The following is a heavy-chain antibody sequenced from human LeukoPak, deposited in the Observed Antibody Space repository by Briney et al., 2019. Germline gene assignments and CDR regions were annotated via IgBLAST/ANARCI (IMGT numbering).Heavy chain of an antibody. D-gene: IGHD3-10*01. CDR3: ARDRSRLGVTMVRGVIDY. Sequence: PSETLSLTCTVSGGSISSSSYYWGWIRQPPGKGLEWIGSIYYSGSTYYNPSLKSRVTISVDTSKNQFSLKLSSVTAADTAVYYCARDRSRLGVTMVRGVIDYWGQGTLVTVSS. CDR1: GGSISSSSYY. V-gene: IGHV4-39*07. J-gene: IGHJ4*02. CDR2: IYYSGST.